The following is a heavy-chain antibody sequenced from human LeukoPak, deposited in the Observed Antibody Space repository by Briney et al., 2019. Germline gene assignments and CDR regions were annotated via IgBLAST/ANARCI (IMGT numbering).Heavy chain of an antibody. CDR3: ARYTSGRLNPGFYHYYMDV. D-gene: IGHD6-19*01. V-gene: IGHV1-18*01. CDR1: GYTFSTYG. CDR2: ISAYNGNT. Sequence: ASVKVSCKASGYTFSTYGISWVRQAPGQGLEWMGWISAYNGNTNYAQKLQGRVTMTTDTSTSTAYMELRSLRSDDTAVYYCARYTSGRLNPGFYHYYMDVWGKGTTVTIS. J-gene: IGHJ6*03.